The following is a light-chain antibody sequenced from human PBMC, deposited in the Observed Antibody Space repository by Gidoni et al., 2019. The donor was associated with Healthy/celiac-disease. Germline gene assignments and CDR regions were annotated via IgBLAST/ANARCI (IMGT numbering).Light chain of an antibody. V-gene: IGKV3-11*01. J-gene: IGKJ3*01. CDR2: DAS. Sequence: EIVLTQSPATLSLSPGERATLSCRASQSVSSYLAWYQQKPGQAPRLLIYDASNRATGIPARFSGSGPGTDFTLTISSLEPEDFAVYYCQQRSNWRSTFXPXTKVDIK. CDR3: QQRSNWRST. CDR1: QSVSSY.